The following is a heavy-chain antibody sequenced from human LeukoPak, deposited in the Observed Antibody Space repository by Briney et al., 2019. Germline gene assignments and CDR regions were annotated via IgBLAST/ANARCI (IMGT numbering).Heavy chain of an antibody. CDR3: ARVDGDYAHNWFDP. D-gene: IGHD4-17*01. CDR1: VFTFSSYG. CDR2: IWYDGNNK. V-gene: IGHV3-33*01. Sequence: GGSLRLSCAASVFTFSSYGMHWVRQAPGKGLEWVAVIWYDGNNKYYADSVKGRFTISRDNSKNILYLQMNSLRAEPTSVFYCARVDGDYAHNWFDPWGQGTLVSVSS. J-gene: IGHJ5*02.